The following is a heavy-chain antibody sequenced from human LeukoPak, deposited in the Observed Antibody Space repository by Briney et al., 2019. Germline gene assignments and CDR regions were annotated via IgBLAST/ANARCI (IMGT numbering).Heavy chain of an antibody. V-gene: IGHV4-59*01. Sequence: PSETLSLTCTVSGGSISSYYWSWIRQPPGKGLEWIGYIYYSGSTNYNPSLKSRVTISVDTSKNQFSLKLSSVTAADTAVYYCARDAGIESRGIFYYYGTDVWGQGTTVTVSS. CDR3: ARDAGIESRGIFYYYGTDV. D-gene: IGHD1-26*01. CDR2: IYYSGST. J-gene: IGHJ6*02. CDR1: GGSISSYY.